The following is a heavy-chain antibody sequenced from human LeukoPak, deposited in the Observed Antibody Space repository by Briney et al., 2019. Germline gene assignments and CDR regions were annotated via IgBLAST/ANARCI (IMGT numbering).Heavy chain of an antibody. Sequence: GGSLRLSCAASGFTFSSYAMSWVRQAPGKGLEWVSAISGSGGSTYYADSVKGRFTISRDNSKNTLYLQMNSLRAEDTAVYYCAKLLDHYYDGSGYYWFYYYYYMDVWGKGTTVTISS. J-gene: IGHJ6*03. CDR2: ISGSGGST. CDR3: AKLLDHYYDGSGYYWFYYYYYMDV. D-gene: IGHD3-22*01. CDR1: GFTFSSYA. V-gene: IGHV3-23*01.